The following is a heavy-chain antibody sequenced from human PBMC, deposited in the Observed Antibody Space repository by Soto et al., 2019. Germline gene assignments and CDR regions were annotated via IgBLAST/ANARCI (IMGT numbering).Heavy chain of an antibody. CDR1: GFTFDDYA. V-gene: IGHV3-9*01. CDR3: AKGRDSGYDPVGY. D-gene: IGHD5-12*01. CDR2: ISWNSGSI. J-gene: IGHJ4*02. Sequence: GGSLRLSCAASGFTFDDYAMHWVRQAPGKGLEWVSGISWNSGSIGYADSVKGRFTISRDNAKNSLYLQMNSLRAEDTALYYCAKGRDSGYDPVGYWGQGTLVTVSS.